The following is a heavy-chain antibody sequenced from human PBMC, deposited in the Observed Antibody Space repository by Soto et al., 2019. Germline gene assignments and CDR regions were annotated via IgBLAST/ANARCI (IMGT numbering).Heavy chain of an antibody. Sequence: PGPSVKVSCKASGYTFNGYYMHWVRQAPGQGLEWMGWINPNSGGTNYAQKFQGWVTMTRDTSISTAYMELSRLRSDDTAVYYCAIALFLTGADNVMGYWGQGTLVTVSS. CDR3: AIALFLTGADNVMGY. V-gene: IGHV1-2*04. J-gene: IGHJ4*02. CDR1: GYTFNGYY. D-gene: IGHD2-21*01. CDR2: INPNSGGT.